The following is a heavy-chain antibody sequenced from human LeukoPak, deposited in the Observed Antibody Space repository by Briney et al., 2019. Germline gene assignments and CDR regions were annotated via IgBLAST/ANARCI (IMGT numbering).Heavy chain of an antibody. V-gene: IGHV4-39*01. CDR1: GGSISSSSYY. D-gene: IGHD4-17*01. Sequence: SETLSLTCTVSGGSISSSSYYWGWIRQPPGKGLEWIGSIYYSGSTYYNPSLKSRVTISVDTSKNQFSLKLSSVTAADTAVYYCARQPTTTTVYNWFDPWGQGTLVTVSS. CDR2: IYYSGST. J-gene: IGHJ5*02. CDR3: ARQPTTTTVYNWFDP.